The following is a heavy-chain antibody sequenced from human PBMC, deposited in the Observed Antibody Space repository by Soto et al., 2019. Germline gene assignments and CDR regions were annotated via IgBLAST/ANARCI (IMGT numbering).Heavy chain of an antibody. CDR1: GYSFSHYG. D-gene: IGHD3-10*01. J-gene: IGHJ6*02. CDR2: ISDGNT. V-gene: IGHV1-18*01. Sequence: QLVQSGAEVKKPGASVTVSCTASGYSFSHYGIIWVRQAPGQGLEWLGWISDGNTIYAQKFQGRVTMTTDTSTSAAYMELRTLTSDDTAVYFCASLMYGSGSEVWWVTMDVWGQGTSVTVSS. CDR3: ASLMYGSGSEVWWVTMDV.